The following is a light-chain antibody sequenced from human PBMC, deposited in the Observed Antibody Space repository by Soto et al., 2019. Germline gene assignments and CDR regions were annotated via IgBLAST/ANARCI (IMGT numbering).Light chain of an antibody. CDR1: SSNIGAGYD. J-gene: IGLJ2*01. V-gene: IGLV1-40*01. CDR3: QSYYSILSGVL. Sequence: QSVLTQPPSVSGAPGQRVTISCTGSSSNIGAGYDVHWYQQIPGTATILLIYGNSNRPSGVPDRFSGSNSVTSASLSITGLQAEDEADYYCQSYYSILSGVLFVGGTQLTVL. CDR2: GNS.